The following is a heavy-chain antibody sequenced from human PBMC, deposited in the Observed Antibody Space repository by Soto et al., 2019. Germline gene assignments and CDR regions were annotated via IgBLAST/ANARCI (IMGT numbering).Heavy chain of an antibody. CDR1: GFTFSSYG. CDR3: AKDLPPGYSSSWSYYFDY. D-gene: IGHD6-13*01. V-gene: IGHV3-30*18. J-gene: IGHJ4*02. Sequence: GGSLRLSCAASGFTFSSYGMHWVRQAPGKGLEWVAVISYDGSNKYYADSVKGRFAISRDNSKNTLYLQMNSLRAEDTAVYYCAKDLPPGYSSSWSYYFDYWGQGTLVTVSS. CDR2: ISYDGSNK.